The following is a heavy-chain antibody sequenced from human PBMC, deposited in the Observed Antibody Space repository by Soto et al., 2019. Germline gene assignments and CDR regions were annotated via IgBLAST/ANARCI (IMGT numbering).Heavy chain of an antibody. D-gene: IGHD5-18*01. CDR2: ISYDGSNK. Sequence: GXSLRLSCAASGFTFSSYGMHWVRQAPGKGLEWVAVISYDGSNKYYADSVKGRFTISRDNSKNTLYLQMNSLRAEDTAVYYCAKDRFYLAMADYWGQGTLVTVSS. V-gene: IGHV3-30*18. CDR3: AKDRFYLAMADY. J-gene: IGHJ4*02. CDR1: GFTFSSYG.